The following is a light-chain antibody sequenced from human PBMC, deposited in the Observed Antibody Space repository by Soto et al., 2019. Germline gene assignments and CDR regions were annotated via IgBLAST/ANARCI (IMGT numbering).Light chain of an antibody. Sequence: EIVLTQSPGTLSLSPGERATLSCRASQSVNNNYLAWYQHKPGQSPRLLIYAASNRDRGIPDRFGGSGSGTDFTLTVSRLEPEDFAVYYCRQYGSAPWTFGQGTKVEI. CDR3: RQYGSAPWT. CDR2: AAS. V-gene: IGKV3-20*01. CDR1: QSVNNNY. J-gene: IGKJ1*01.